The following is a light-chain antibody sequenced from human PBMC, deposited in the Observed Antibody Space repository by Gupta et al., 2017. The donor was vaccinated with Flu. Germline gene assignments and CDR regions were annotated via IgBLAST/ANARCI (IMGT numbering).Light chain of an antibody. J-gene: IGLJ2*01. Sequence: QSALTQPASVSGPPGPSITISCTGTSSDVGGYHYFSWYQHHPSTAPNLIFYDDSSRPSGVSNRFSGSKAATTASLTTSVLQAEEEADYYCTSYTSSSTLVVFGGGTKLTVL. CDR2: DDS. CDR1: SSDVGGYHY. V-gene: IGLV2-14*03. CDR3: TSYTSSSTLVV.